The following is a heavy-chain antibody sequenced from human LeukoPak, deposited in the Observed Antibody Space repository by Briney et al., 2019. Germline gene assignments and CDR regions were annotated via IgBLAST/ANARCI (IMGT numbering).Heavy chain of an antibody. Sequence: GGSLRLSCAASGSTFSTYCMHWVRQAPGKGPMWVSRICPDGTVTNYADSVKARFIISRDNARNTVYLQMNSLRVEDTAVYYCVRDSRSADYWGQGTLVTVSS. J-gene: IGHJ4*02. CDR1: GSTFSTYC. CDR3: VRDSRSADY. V-gene: IGHV3-74*01. CDR2: ICPDGTVT.